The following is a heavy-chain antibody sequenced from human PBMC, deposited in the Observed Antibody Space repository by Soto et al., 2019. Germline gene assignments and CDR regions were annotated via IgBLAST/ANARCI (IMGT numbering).Heavy chain of an antibody. CDR3: AREGDTREGRGVFFS. CDR2: ITPIFGTV. D-gene: IGHD3-16*01. Sequence: ASVKVSCKASGGTFSSYSFSWVRQAPGQGLEWMGGITPIFGTVHYAQNFRGRVTITADKSTSIVHMELSSLRSEDTAVFYCAREGDTREGRGVFFSWGQGTLVTAPQ. J-gene: IGHJ5*02. V-gene: IGHV1-69*06. CDR1: GGTFSSYS.